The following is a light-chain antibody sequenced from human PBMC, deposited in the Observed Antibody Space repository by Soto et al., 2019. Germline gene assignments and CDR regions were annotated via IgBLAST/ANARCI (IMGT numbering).Light chain of an antibody. CDR3: QSYDSGLVV. J-gene: IGLJ2*01. Sequence: QSVLTQPPSVSGAPGQRITISCTGSYSSIGAGYDVHWYQQLPGAAPKLLIYGNTNRPSGVPDRFSGSKSATSASLAITGLQAEDEADYYCQSYDSGLVVFGGGTKHTVL. CDR2: GNT. CDR1: YSSIGAGYD. V-gene: IGLV1-40*01.